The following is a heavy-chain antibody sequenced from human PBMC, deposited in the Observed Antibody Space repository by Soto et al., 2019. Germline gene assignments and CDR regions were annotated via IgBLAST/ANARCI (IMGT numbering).Heavy chain of an antibody. V-gene: IGHV1-18*01. CDR3: ARDDLQTSAFSTSWPY. CDR2: ISAYNGHI. CDR1: GYTFSNYG. J-gene: IGHJ4*02. Sequence: ASVKVSCKASGYTFSNYGINWVRQAPGQGLEWMGWISAYNGHINYAQKIQGRVTMTTDTSTNTAYMELRSLTSDDTAVYYCARDDLQTSAFSTSWPYWGPVPPVTFSS. D-gene: IGHD6-13*01.